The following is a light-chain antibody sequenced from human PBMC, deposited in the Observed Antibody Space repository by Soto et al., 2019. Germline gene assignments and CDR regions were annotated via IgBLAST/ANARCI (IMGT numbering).Light chain of an antibody. CDR1: QSVSSSY. J-gene: IGKJ3*01. Sequence: ESVLTQSPGTVSLSPGERATLSCRASQSVSSSYLAWYQQKPGQAPRLLIYDTSDRATGIPDRFSASGSGTDFTLTISRLEPEDFAVYYCQHYGTSALFGPGTKVDIK. CDR2: DTS. V-gene: IGKV3-20*01. CDR3: QHYGTSAL.